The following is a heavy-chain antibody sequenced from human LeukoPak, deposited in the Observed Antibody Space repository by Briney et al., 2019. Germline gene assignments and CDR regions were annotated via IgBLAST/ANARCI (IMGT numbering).Heavy chain of an antibody. CDR2: INVDGTST. CDR1: GFTFSIPW. D-gene: IGHD4-23*01. V-gene: IGHV3-74*01. CDR3: TTSRSGGNSGLPDY. Sequence: PGGSVRLSCAASGFTFSIPWMHWVRRVPGEGLVWVSRINVDGTSTRYADSVKGRFTISRDNAENTVFLQLDSLRAEDTGVYYCTTSRSGGNSGLPDYWGQGTLVTVSS. J-gene: IGHJ4*02.